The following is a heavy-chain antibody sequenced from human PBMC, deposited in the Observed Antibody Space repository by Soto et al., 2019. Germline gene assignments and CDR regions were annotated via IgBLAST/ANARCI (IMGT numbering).Heavy chain of an antibody. CDR3: ARGRVLRYFDWLYYFDY. CDR2: IIPILGIA. Sequence: GASVKVSCKASGGTFSSYTISWVRQAPGQGLEWMGRIIPILGIANYAQKFQGRVTITADKSTSTAYMELSSLRSEDTAVYYCARGRVLRYFDWLYYFDYWGQGTLVTVSS. J-gene: IGHJ4*02. V-gene: IGHV1-69*02. D-gene: IGHD3-9*01. CDR1: GGTFSSYT.